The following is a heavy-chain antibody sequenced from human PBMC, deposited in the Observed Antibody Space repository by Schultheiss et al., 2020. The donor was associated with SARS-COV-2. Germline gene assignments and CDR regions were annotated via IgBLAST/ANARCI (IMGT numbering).Heavy chain of an antibody. CDR3: ASWNDGYSYGYYGMDV. Sequence: GGSLRLSCAASGFTFSSYSMNWVRQAPGKGLEWVSSISSSSSYIYYADSVKGRFTISRDNAKNSLYLQMNSLRAEDTAVYYCASWNDGYSYGYYGMDVWGQGTTVTVSS. CDR2: ISSSSSYI. CDR1: GFTFSSYS. D-gene: IGHD5-18*01. V-gene: IGHV3-21*01. J-gene: IGHJ6*02.